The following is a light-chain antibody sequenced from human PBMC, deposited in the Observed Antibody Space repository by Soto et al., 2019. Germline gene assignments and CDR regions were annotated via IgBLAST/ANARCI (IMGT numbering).Light chain of an antibody. Sequence: DIQMTQSPSTLSASVGDRVTITCRASQSISSWLAWYQQKPGKAPKLLIYDASSLESGVPSRFSGSGSGTEFTLTISXLQPDDFATYYCQQYNSYSGTFGQGTKV. CDR3: QQYNSYSGT. CDR1: QSISSW. J-gene: IGKJ1*01. CDR2: DAS. V-gene: IGKV1-5*01.